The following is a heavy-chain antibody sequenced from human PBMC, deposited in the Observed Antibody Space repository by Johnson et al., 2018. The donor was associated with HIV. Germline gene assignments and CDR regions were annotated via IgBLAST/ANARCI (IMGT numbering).Heavy chain of an antibody. D-gene: IGHD3-3*01. V-gene: IGHV3-20*04. CDR3: AREGPRITIFGVVTPSAFDI. CDR1: GFTFDDYG. CDR2: INWNGGST. Sequence: EQLVESGGGVVRPGGSLRLSCAASGFTFDDYGMSWVRQAPGKGLEWVSGINWNGGSTGYADSVKGRFTISRDNAKKSLFLQMNSLRVGDTAFYYCAREGPRITIFGVVTPSAFDIWGQGTMVTVSS. J-gene: IGHJ3*02.